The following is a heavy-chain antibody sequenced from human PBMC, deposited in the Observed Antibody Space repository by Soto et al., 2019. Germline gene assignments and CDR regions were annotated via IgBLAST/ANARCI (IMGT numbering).Heavy chain of an antibody. V-gene: IGHV3-30*18. CDR2: ISYDGSNK. CDR1: GFTFSSYG. J-gene: IGHJ6*01. CDR3: AKTGGNSGNYCYYGMDV. D-gene: IGHD2-21*02. Sequence: PGGSLRLSCAASGFTFSSYGMHWVRQAPGKGLEWVAVISYDGSNKYYADSVKGRFTISRDNSKNTLYLQMNSLRAEDTAVYYCAKTGGNSGNYCYYGMDVWGQGTTVTVSS.